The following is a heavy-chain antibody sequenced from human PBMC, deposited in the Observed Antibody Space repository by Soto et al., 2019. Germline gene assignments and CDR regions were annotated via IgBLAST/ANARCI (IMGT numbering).Heavy chain of an antibody. J-gene: IGHJ4*02. CDR3: ATPIEKQENDYYSSGPFDY. Sequence: GGPVRLSCAASGFNFSSYAMSWVRQAPGKGLEWVSAISGSGGSTYYADPVKGRFTISRDNSKKTLYLQMNSVRAEDTAVYYSATPIEKQENDYYSSGPFDYWGQGTLVTVSS. V-gene: IGHV3-23*01. D-gene: IGHD3-22*01. CDR2: ISGSGGST. CDR1: GFNFSSYA.